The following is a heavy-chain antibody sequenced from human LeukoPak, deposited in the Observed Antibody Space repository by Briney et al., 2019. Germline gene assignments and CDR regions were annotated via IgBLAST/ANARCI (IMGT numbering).Heavy chain of an antibody. CDR1: TGLFTGYW. CDR2: IYPGDSDT. CDR3: ARQRLGLAGTPDSYYYYYMDV. J-gene: IGHJ6*03. V-gene: IGHV5-51*01. D-gene: IGHD1-7*01. Sequence: GESLKISCKGSTGLFTGYWIGWVRQMPGKGLEWMGIIYPGDSDTRYSPSFQGQVTISVDKSTSTAYLQWSSLEASDTAIYYCARQRLGLAGTPDSYYYYYMDVWGEGTTVTISS.